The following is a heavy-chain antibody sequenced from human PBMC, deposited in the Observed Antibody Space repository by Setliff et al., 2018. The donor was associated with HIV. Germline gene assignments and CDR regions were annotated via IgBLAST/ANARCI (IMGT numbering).Heavy chain of an antibody. Sequence: SETLSLTCAVYGGPLSGHYWSWIRQPPGQGLEWIGETSHSGKTNYNPSLKSRVTISVDTSKNQFSLKLTSVTAADTAVYYCASRVYYYDSSGYLREEGFDPWGQGTLVTVPQ. V-gene: IGHV4-34*01. D-gene: IGHD3-22*01. CDR2: TSHSGKT. CDR1: GGPLSGHY. J-gene: IGHJ5*02. CDR3: ASRVYYYDSSGYLREEGFDP.